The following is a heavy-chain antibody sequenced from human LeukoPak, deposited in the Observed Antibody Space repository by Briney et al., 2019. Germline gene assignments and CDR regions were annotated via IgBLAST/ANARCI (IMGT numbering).Heavy chain of an antibody. J-gene: IGHJ4*02. CDR2: IYPGDSDT. V-gene: IGHV5-51*01. Sequence: GESLKISCKGSGYSFTSYWIGWVRQMPGKGLEXXXIIYPGDSDTRYSPSFQGQVTISADKSISTAYLQWSSLKASDTAMYYCARRGIAVSAHPDYWGQGTLVTVSS. CDR1: GYSFTSYW. D-gene: IGHD6-19*01. CDR3: ARRGIAVSAHPDY.